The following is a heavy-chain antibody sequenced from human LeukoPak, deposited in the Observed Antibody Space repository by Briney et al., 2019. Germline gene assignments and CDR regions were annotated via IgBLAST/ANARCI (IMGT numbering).Heavy chain of an antibody. D-gene: IGHD2-2*01. CDR2: ISTNGST. Sequence: SQTLSLTCTVSGGSISSGSYYWSWIRQPAGKGLEWIGRISTNGSTNYNPSLKSRVTISVDTSKNQFSLKLSSVTAADTAVYYCARRCSSTNCFVWYFDSWGRGTLVTVSS. CDR1: GGSISSGSYY. V-gene: IGHV4-61*02. CDR3: ARRCSSTNCFVWYFDS. J-gene: IGHJ2*01.